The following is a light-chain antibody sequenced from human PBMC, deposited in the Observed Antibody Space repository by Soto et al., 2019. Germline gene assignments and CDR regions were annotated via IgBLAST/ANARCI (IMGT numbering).Light chain of an antibody. Sequence: QSALTQPPSASGSPGQSVTISCTGTSSDVGGYNYVSWYQQYPGRAPKLMIYEVTKLPSGVPDRFSGPKSGNTASLTVSGLQAEDEADYYCSSYAASNNFYFVFGGGTKLTVL. CDR2: EVT. CDR1: SSDVGGYNY. J-gene: IGLJ3*02. V-gene: IGLV2-8*01. CDR3: SSYAASNNFYFV.